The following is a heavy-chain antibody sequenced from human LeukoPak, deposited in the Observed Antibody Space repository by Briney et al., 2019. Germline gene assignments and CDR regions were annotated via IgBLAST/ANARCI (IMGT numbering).Heavy chain of an antibody. CDR2: INGNGGTT. V-gene: IGHV3-20*04. CDR1: GFTFNDYG. CDR3: ARNNFGPGATAFDI. Sequence: GGSLRLSCAASGFTFNDYGMSWVRQAPGKGLEWVSAINGNGGTTNYTDSVKSRFTISRDSAKKSLHLQMNSLRAEDTALYYCARNNFGPGATAFDIWGQGTMVTVSS. J-gene: IGHJ3*02. D-gene: IGHD3-10*02.